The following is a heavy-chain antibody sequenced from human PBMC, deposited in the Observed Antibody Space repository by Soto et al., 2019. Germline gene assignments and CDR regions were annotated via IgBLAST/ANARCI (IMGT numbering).Heavy chain of an antibody. Sequence: ASVKVSCKASGGTFSSYAISWVRQAPGQGLEWMGGIIPIFGTANYAQKFQGRVTITADEPTSTAYMELSSLRSEDTAVYYCARATYYYGSGSQSNYYYYGMDVWGQGTTVTVSS. CDR1: GGTFSSYA. D-gene: IGHD3-10*01. CDR2: IIPIFGTA. CDR3: ARATYYYGSGSQSNYYYYGMDV. V-gene: IGHV1-69*13. J-gene: IGHJ6*01.